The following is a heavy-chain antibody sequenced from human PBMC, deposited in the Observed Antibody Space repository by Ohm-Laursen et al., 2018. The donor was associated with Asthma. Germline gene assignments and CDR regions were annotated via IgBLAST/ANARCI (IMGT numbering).Heavy chain of an antibody. J-gene: IGHJ4*02. CDR3: ARDDFRGNPPRDITMIVVAPYY. CDR2: ISSSSSYT. CDR1: GFTFSDYY. V-gene: IGHV3-11*06. Sequence: GSLRLSCAASGFTFSDYYMSWIRQAPGKGLEWVSYISSSSSYTNYADSVKGRFTISRDNAKNSLYLQMNSLRAEDTAVYYCARDDFRGNPPRDITMIVVAPYYWGQGTLVTVSS. D-gene: IGHD3-22*01.